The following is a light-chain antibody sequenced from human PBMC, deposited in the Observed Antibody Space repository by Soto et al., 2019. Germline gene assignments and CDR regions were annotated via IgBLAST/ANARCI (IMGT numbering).Light chain of an antibody. CDR3: QLYNRNTWS. Sequence: DIQMTQSPSTRSASACGRVPSTCRASQGVGTWVAWDQHKPGKAPKRLIYGASTLESGVPSRFSGSGSGTEFTLTITTLQPDDFATYFCQLYNRNTWSFGPGTRWIS. CDR1: QGVGTW. V-gene: IGKV1-5*01. J-gene: IGKJ1*01. CDR2: GAS.